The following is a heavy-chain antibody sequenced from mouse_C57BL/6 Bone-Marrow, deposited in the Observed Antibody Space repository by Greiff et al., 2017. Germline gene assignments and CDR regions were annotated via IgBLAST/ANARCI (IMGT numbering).Heavy chain of an antibody. CDR1: GYTFTSYW. J-gene: IGHJ2*01. CDR2: IDPSDSYT. V-gene: IGHV1-50*01. CDR3: GAGGDYGSGSYCAY. Sequence: VQLQQPGAELVKPGASVKLSCKASGYTFTSYWMQWVKQRPGQGLEWIGEIDPSDSYTNYNQKFKGKDTLTVDTSSSTAYMQLSSLTSEASAVFSWGAGGDYGSGSYCAYWGKGTTLTVSS. D-gene: IGHD1-1*01.